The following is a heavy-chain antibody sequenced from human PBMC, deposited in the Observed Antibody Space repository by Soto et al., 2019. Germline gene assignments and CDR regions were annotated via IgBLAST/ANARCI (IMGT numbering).Heavy chain of an antibody. CDR2: IYYSGST. V-gene: IGHV4-31*03. Sequence: SETLSLTCTVSGGSISRGVYYWIWIRQHPGKGLEWIGYIYYSGSTYYNPSLKSRVTISVDTSKNQFSLKLSSVTAADTAVYYCARDTTTTGGNWFDPWGQGTLVTVSS. CDR1: GGSISRGVYY. D-gene: IGHD1-26*01. CDR3: ARDTTTTGGNWFDP. J-gene: IGHJ5*02.